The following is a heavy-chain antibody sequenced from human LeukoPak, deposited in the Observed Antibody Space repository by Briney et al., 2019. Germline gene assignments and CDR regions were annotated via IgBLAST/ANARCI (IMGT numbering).Heavy chain of an antibody. V-gene: IGHV1-18*04. CDR3: ARTSGSGSRYGWFVP. J-gene: IGHJ5*02. Sequence: ASGKVSCKASGYTFTSYGNSWVRQAPGQGLEWMGWISAYNGNTNYAQKLQGRVTMTTDTSTSTAYMELRSLRSDDTAVYYCARTSGSGSRYGWFVPWGQGPLVTVSS. CDR1: GYTFTSYG. D-gene: IGHD3-3*01. CDR2: ISAYNGNT.